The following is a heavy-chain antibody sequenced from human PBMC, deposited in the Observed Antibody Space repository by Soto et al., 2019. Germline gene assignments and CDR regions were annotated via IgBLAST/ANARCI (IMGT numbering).Heavy chain of an antibody. V-gene: IGHV3-23*01. Sequence: PGGSLRLSCAASGFTFSSYAMSWVRQAPGKGLEWVSAISGSGGSTYYADSVKGRFTISRDNSKNTLYLQMNSLRAEDTAVYYCAKDLRKVERLIQTRRPYYYGMDVWGQGTTVTVSS. D-gene: IGHD6-25*01. J-gene: IGHJ6*02. CDR3: AKDLRKVERLIQTRRPYYYGMDV. CDR2: ISGSGGST. CDR1: GFTFSSYA.